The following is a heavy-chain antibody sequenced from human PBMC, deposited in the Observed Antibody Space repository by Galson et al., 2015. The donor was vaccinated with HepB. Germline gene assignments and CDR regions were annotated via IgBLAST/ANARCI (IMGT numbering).Heavy chain of an antibody. CDR1: GFTFSNYG. CDR3: AKTKQNSSSWYLFDY. Sequence: SLRLSCAASGFTFSNYGMHWVRQAPGKGLEWVAVISYDGSNKYYADSVKGRFTISRDNSKNTLYLRMNSLRSEDTAVYYCAKTKQNSSSWYLFDYWGQGTLVTVSS. V-gene: IGHV3-30*18. CDR2: ISYDGSNK. D-gene: IGHD6-13*01. J-gene: IGHJ4*02.